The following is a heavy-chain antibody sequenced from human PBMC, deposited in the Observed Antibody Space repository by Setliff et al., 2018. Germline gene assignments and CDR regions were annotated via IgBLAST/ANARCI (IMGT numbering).Heavy chain of an antibody. CDR2: TIPMFGTT. CDR1: GGTFSSYG. Sequence: GASVKVSCKASGGTFSSYGISWVRQAPGQGLEWMGGTIPMFGTTNYAQRFQGRVRIITDESTSTAYMELSSLTSADTAVYYCAREAVVVLSTTSYYYFMDVWGKGTTVTVSS. CDR3: AREAVVVLSTTSYYYFMDV. D-gene: IGHD2-15*01. J-gene: IGHJ6*03. V-gene: IGHV1-69*05.